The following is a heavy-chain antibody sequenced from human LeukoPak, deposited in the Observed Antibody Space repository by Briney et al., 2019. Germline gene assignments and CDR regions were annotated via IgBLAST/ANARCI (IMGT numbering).Heavy chain of an antibody. J-gene: IGHJ3*02. V-gene: IGHV4-59*08. D-gene: IGHD6-6*01. CDR2: IYYSGST. Sequence: SETLSLTCTVSGGSISSYYWSWIRQPPGKGLEWIGYIYYSGSTNYNPSLKSRVTISVDTSKNQFSLKLSSVTAADTAVYYCARVSEFQWQLVHAFDIWGQGTMVTVSS. CDR1: GGSISSYY. CDR3: ARVSEFQWQLVHAFDI.